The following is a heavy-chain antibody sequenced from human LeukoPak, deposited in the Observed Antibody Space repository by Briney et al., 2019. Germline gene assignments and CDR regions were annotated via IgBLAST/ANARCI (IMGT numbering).Heavy chain of an antibody. Sequence: GGSLRLSCAASGFTFSGSAIHWVRQAFGKGLEWIGRIRSRANSYATSYGASVKGRFAISRDDSKNTTYLDMNSLKSEDTAVYSCARRVDGPGGYSGTDVWGQGTTVTVSS. CDR1: GFTFSGSA. CDR2: IRSRANSYAT. J-gene: IGHJ6*02. CDR3: ARRVDGPGGYSGTDV. D-gene: IGHD2-21*01. V-gene: IGHV3-73*01.